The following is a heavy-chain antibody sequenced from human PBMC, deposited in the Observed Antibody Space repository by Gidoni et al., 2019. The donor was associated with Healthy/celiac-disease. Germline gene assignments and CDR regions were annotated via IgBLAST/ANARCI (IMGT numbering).Heavy chain of an antibody. V-gene: IGHV3-30*18. D-gene: IGHD2-2*01. J-gene: IGHJ6*02. CDR3: AKDARYCSSTSCYGRFDYYYYGMDV. CDR1: GFPFSSSG. Sequence: QVQLVESGGGVVQPGRSLRLSCAASGFPFSSSGLHWVRQSQGKGLAWVAVISYDGSNKYYADSVKGRFTISRDNSKNTLYLQMNSLRAEDTAVYYCAKDARYCSSTSCYGRFDYYYYGMDVWGQGTTVTVSS. CDR2: ISYDGSNK.